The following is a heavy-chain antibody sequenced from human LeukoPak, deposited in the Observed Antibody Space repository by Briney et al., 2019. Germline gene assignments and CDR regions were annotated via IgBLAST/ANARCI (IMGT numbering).Heavy chain of an antibody. J-gene: IGHJ6*02. CDR3: TTDDILTGYPRGYYYYGMDV. Sequence: GGSLTLSCAASGFTFRKAWMSWVRQVPGRGLEWIGWIKSRTDGGTADYAAPVKGRFTISRDDLATSLYLQMNSLKSEDTAVYYCTTDDILTGYPRGYYYYGMDVWGQGTTVTVSS. CDR1: GFTFRKAW. CDR2: IKSRTDGGTA. V-gene: IGHV3-15*01. D-gene: IGHD3-9*01.